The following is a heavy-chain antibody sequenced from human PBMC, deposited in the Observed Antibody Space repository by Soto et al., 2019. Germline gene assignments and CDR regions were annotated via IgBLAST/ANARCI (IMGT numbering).Heavy chain of an antibody. Sequence: GGSLRLSCAASGFTFDYYAMHWVRQAPGKGLEWVSLISWDGGSTYYADSVKGRFTISRDNSKNSLYLQMNSLRAEDTALYYCAKGQTTRDYYYGMDVWGQGTTVTVSS. CDR2: ISWDGGST. J-gene: IGHJ6*02. CDR1: GFTFDYYA. V-gene: IGHV3-43D*04. D-gene: IGHD1-1*01. CDR3: AKGQTTRDYYYGMDV.